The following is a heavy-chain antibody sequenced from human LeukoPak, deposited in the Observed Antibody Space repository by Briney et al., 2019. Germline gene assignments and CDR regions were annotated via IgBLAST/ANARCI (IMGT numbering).Heavy chain of an antibody. J-gene: IGHJ6*02. CDR1: GGSVSSGTYY. CDR2: IYYSGTT. D-gene: IGHD3-16*02. CDR3: ARGAVVNGLDV. Sequence: SETLSLTCTVSGGSVSSGTYYWSWIRQPPGTRLEWIGYIYYSGTTNYNPSFKSRVTMSVDTSKNQFSLKLSAVTAADTAVYYCARGAVVNGLDVWGQGTTVTVSS. V-gene: IGHV4-61*01.